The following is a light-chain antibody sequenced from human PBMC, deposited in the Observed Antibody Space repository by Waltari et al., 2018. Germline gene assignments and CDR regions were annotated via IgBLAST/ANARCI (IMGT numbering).Light chain of an antibody. CDR2: TTN. CDR3: AAWDDSLESVL. V-gene: IGLV1-44*01. J-gene: IGLJ2*01. Sequence: QSVLTQPPSASGTPGQRVTLPCSGSSSHIGSNTVNRYQQLPGTAPKLLIHTTNQRPSGVPDRFSGSKSGTSASLAISGLQSEDEADYYCAAWDDSLESVLFGGGTKLTVL. CDR1: SSHIGSNT.